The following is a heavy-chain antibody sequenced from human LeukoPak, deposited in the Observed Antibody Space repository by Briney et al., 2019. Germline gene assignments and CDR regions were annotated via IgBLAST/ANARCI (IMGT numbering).Heavy chain of an antibody. CDR3: AKGDYYDSSGPLGY. V-gene: IGHV3-23*01. D-gene: IGHD3-22*01. CDR1: GFTFSSHA. J-gene: IGHJ4*02. CDR2: ISGCGGST. Sequence: GGSLRLSCAASGFTFSSHAMSWVRQAPGKGLEWVSGISGCGGSTYYAESVKGRFTISRDNSKNTLYLQMNSLRAEDTAVYYCAKGDYYDSSGPLGYWGQGTLVIVSS.